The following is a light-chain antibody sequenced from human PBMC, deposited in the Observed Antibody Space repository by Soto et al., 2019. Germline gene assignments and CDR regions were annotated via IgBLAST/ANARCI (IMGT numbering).Light chain of an antibody. J-gene: IGLJ2*01. Sequence: VLTQPPSVSAAPGQKVTISCSGSSSNIGNNYVSWYQQLPGTAPKLLIYENNKRPSGIPDRFSGSKSGTSATLGITGLQTGDEADYYCGTWGSSLSSVVFGGGTKVTVL. CDR3: GTWGSSLSSVV. V-gene: IGLV1-51*02. CDR1: SSNIGNNY. CDR2: ENN.